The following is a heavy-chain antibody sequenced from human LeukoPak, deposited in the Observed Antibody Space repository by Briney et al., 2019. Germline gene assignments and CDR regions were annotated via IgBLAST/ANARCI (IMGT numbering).Heavy chain of an antibody. Sequence: PSETLSLTCTVSGGSISSYCWSWIRQPPGKGLEWIGYIYYSGSTYYNPSLRSRVTISVDTSKNQFSLKLSSVTAADTAVYYCARGGYYGSGNDFRFDPWGQGTLVTVSS. V-gene: IGHV4-59*01. J-gene: IGHJ5*02. CDR3: ARGGYYGSGNDFRFDP. CDR2: IYYSGST. CDR1: GGSISSYC. D-gene: IGHD3-10*01.